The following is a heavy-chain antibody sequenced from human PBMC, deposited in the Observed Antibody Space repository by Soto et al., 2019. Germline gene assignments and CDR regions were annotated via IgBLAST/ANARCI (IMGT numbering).Heavy chain of an antibody. CDR2: ISAYNGNT. D-gene: IGHD2-8*01. J-gene: IGHJ6*03. CDR1: GYTFTSYG. V-gene: IGHV1-18*01. Sequence: ASVKVSCKASGYTFTSYGISWVRQAPGQGLEWMGWISAYNGNTNYAQKLQGRVTMTTDTSTSTAYMERRSLRSDDTAVYYCARIEILMVYAISYYYMDVWGKGTTVTVSS. CDR3: ARIEILMVYAISYYYMDV.